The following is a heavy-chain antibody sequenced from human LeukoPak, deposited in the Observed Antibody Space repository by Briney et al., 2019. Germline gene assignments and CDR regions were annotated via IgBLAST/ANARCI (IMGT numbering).Heavy chain of an antibody. Sequence: PGVSLRLSCAASGFTLSSFGMGWVRQAPGKGLEWVSAISGSSGSTYYADAVKGRFTVSRDISKNTVFLQMNRLRADDTAMYHCAKDRFYDILTGYPDYWGQGTLVTVSS. D-gene: IGHD3-9*01. V-gene: IGHV3-23*01. J-gene: IGHJ4*02. CDR3: AKDRFYDILTGYPDY. CDR1: GFTLSSFG. CDR2: ISGSSGST.